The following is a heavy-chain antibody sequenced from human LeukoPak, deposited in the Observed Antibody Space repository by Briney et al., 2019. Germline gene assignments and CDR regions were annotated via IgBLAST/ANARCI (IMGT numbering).Heavy chain of an antibody. J-gene: IGHJ4*02. CDR2: SRNKVNSYTT. Sequence: GGSLRLSCAASGFTFSDHYMDWVRQTPGKGLEWVGRSRNKVNSYTTEYAASVKGRFTISRDDSKNSLFLQMNSLKTDDTAVYYCARASHSGSYFFYWGQGTLVTVSS. CDR1: GFTFSDHY. V-gene: IGHV3-72*01. D-gene: IGHD1-26*01. CDR3: ARASHSGSYFFY.